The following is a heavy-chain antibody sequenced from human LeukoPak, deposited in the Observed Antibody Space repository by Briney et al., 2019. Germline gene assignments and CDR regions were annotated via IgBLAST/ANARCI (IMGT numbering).Heavy chain of an antibody. D-gene: IGHD1-26*01. Sequence: ASVKVSFKASGYTFTSYYMHWVRQAPGQGLEWMGVINPSAGNTRYAQKFQGRVTMTRDTSTSTVYMEMSSLRSEDTAVYYCARDESGAGGMDVWGQGTTVTVSS. CDR1: GYTFTSYY. CDR2: INPSAGNT. CDR3: ARDESGAGGMDV. V-gene: IGHV1-46*01. J-gene: IGHJ6*02.